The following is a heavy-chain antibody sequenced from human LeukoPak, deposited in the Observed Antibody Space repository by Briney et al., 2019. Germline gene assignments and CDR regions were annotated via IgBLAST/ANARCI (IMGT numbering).Heavy chain of an antibody. Sequence: SETLSLTCTVSGGSISSGSYYWSWIRQPAGKGLEWIGRIYSSGSTNYNPALKSRVTMSVDTSKNQFSLKVRSMTAADTAFYYCARSIRAGNLSGADYWGQGTLVAVSS. CDR1: GGSISSGSYY. D-gene: IGHD3-16*01. J-gene: IGHJ4*02. V-gene: IGHV4-61*02. CDR3: ARSIRAGNLSGADY. CDR2: IYSSGST.